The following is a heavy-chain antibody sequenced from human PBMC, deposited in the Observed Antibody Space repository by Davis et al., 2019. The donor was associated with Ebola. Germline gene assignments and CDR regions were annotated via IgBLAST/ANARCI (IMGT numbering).Heavy chain of an antibody. CDR2: IWYDGSNK. V-gene: IGHV3-33*06. CDR1: GFTFSSYS. J-gene: IGHJ4*02. Sequence: GESLKISCAASGFTFSSYSMNWVRQAPGKGLEWVAVIWYDGSNKYYADSVKGRFTISRDNSKNTLYLQINSLRAEDTAVYYCAKGVSASSPLYVFDYWGQGTLVTVSS. CDR3: AKGVSASSPLYVFDY. D-gene: IGHD6-19*01.